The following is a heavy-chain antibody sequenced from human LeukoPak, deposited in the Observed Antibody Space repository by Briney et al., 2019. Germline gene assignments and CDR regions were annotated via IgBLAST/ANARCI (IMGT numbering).Heavy chain of an antibody. CDR1: GGTFSSYA. CDR2: IIPIFGTP. J-gene: IGHJ3*02. D-gene: IGHD4-23*01. CDR3: ARDLPDFSLRISSGGFDI. Sequence: SVKVSCKASGGTFSSYAISWVRQAPGQGLEWMGGIIPIFGTPNYAQKFQGRVTITTDESTSTAYMELSSLRSEDTAVYYCARDLPDFSLRISSGGFDIWGQGTMVTVSS. V-gene: IGHV1-69*05.